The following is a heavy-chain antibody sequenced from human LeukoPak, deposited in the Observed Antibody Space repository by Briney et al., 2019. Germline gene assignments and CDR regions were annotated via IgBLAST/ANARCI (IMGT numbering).Heavy chain of an antibody. Sequence: PGGSLRLSCAASGFTFSSHAMHWVRQAPGKGLEWVAVISYDGSNKYYADSVKGRFTISRDNSKNTLYLQMSSLRAEDTAVYYCARVLAHDFWSGYYRIDAFDIWGQGTMVTVSS. CDR2: ISYDGSNK. CDR1: GFTFSSHA. V-gene: IGHV3-30-3*01. J-gene: IGHJ3*02. CDR3: ARVLAHDFWSGYYRIDAFDI. D-gene: IGHD3-3*01.